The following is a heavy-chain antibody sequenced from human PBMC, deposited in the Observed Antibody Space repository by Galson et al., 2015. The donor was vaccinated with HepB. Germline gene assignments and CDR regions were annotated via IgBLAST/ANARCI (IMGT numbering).Heavy chain of an antibody. CDR3: ARELEGATRGLDAFDI. J-gene: IGHJ3*02. V-gene: IGHV3-53*04. CDR2: IYSGGST. CDR1: GFTVSSNY. Sequence: SLRLSCAASGFTVSSNYMSWVRQAPGKGLEWVSVIYSGGSTYYADSVKGRFTISRHNSKNTLYLQMNSLRAEDTAVYYCARELEGATRGLDAFDIWGQGTMVTVSS. D-gene: IGHD1-26*01.